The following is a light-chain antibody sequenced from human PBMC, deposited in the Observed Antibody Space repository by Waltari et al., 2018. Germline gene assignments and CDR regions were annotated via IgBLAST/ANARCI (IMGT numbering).Light chain of an antibody. V-gene: IGKV2-30*02. Sequence: DVVLTQSPLSLPVTLGQPASISCRSSQSLVHTDGNTYLNWFQQRPGKSPRRLISHVSNRDSGVPDRFSGSGSGTDFTLKISRVEAEDVGVYYCMQGSHAWTFGQGTKVEIK. CDR1: QSLVHTDGNTY. CDR2: HVS. J-gene: IGKJ1*01. CDR3: MQGSHAWT.